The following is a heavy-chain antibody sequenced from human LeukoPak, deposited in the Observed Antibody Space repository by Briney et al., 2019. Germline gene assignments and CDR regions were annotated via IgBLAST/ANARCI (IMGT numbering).Heavy chain of an antibody. CDR1: GFTFSSYG. CDR2: ISYDGSDK. Sequence: GGSLRLSCAASGFTFSSYGIHWVRQAPGKGLEWVAVISYDGSDKHYADSVKGRFTISRDNSKNMLYLQMNSLRPEDTSVYYCARDHYDYIWGTYHFSPWGQGTLVTVSS. CDR3: ARDHYDYIWGTYHFSP. J-gene: IGHJ5*02. D-gene: IGHD3-16*02. V-gene: IGHV3-30*03.